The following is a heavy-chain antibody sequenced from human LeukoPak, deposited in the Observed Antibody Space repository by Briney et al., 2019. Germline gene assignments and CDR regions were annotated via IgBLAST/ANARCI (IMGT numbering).Heavy chain of an antibody. J-gene: IGHJ4*02. CDR3: ARGPNSNWSGLDF. Sequence: GGSLRLSCTASGFSFSGHWMHWARQLPGKGLVWVSRISPTGSTTSYADSVKGRFTVSRDNAENTLYLQVNNLRAEDTAVYYCARGPNSNWSGLDFWGQGTLLTVSS. CDR1: GFSFSGHW. D-gene: IGHD6-6*01. CDR2: ISPTGSTT. V-gene: IGHV3-74*01.